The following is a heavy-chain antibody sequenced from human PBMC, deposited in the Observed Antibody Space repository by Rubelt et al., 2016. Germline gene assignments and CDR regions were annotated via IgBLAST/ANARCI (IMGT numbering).Heavy chain of an antibody. Sequence: QVQLQQWGAGLLKPSETLSLTCAVYGGSFSGYYWGWIRQPPGKGLEWIGEINHSGSTNYNPSLKSRVTISVDTSRNQFSRGLSSVTAADTAVYYCARVCGTGRCVDYWGLGTLVTVSS. J-gene: IGHJ4*02. CDR2: INHSGST. D-gene: IGHD1-1*01. CDR3: ARVCGTGRCVDY. V-gene: IGHV4-34*01. CDR1: GGSFSGYY.